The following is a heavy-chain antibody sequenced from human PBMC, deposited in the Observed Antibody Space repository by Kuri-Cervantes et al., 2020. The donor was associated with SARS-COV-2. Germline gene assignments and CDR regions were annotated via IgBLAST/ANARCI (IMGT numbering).Heavy chain of an antibody. CDR2: ISAYNGNT. Sequence: ASVKVSCKASGYTFTSYGISWVRQAPGQGLEWMGWISAYNGNTNYAQKLQGRVAMTTDTSTSTAYMELRSLRSDDTAVYYCARDNHYYGSGSLGIDYWGQGTLVTVSS. D-gene: IGHD3-10*01. V-gene: IGHV1-18*01. CDR1: GYTFTSYG. CDR3: ARDNHYYGSGSLGIDY. J-gene: IGHJ4*02.